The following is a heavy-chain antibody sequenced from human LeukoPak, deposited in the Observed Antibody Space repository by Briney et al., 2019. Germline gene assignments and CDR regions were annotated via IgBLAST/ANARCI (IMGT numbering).Heavy chain of an antibody. Sequence: GGSLRLSCGASGFTVSSIYMSWVRQAPGKGLEWVSIIYTGGSTHYADSVKGRFTISRDNSKNTLYLQMNSLRVEDTAVYYCARGGISSSWSEGAFDTWGQGTMVTVSS. CDR1: GFTVSSIY. CDR3: ARGGISSSWSEGAFDT. J-gene: IGHJ3*02. CDR2: IYTGGST. D-gene: IGHD6-13*01. V-gene: IGHV3-66*02.